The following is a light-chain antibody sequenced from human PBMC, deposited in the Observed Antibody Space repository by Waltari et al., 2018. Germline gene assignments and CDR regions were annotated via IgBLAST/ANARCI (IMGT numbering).Light chain of an antibody. CDR2: DKN. CDR3: GTWDSTLSAGV. V-gene: IGLV1-51*01. J-gene: IGLJ7*01. CDR1: SSNIGNNY. Sequence: QSVLTQPPSVSAAPGQKVTISCSGSSSNIGNNYVSWYQQLPGTAPKVPIYDKNKRTSGIPYRFSGSKSCTSATLDITGLQTGDEADYYCGTWDSTLSAGVFGGGTQLTVL.